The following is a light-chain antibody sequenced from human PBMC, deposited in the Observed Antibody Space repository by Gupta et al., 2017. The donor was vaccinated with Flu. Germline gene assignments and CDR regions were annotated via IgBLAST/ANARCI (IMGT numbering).Light chain of an antibody. Sequence: NCKSSQSVRSESTKKDYLSWYQQKPGQPPKLLISWATTRESGVPDRFSASGSGTDFTLTIASLQAEDVAVYYCQQCYAVPFTFGGGTKVEIK. V-gene: IGKV4-1*01. CDR1: QSVRSESTKKDY. CDR3: QQCYAVPFT. CDR2: WAT. J-gene: IGKJ4*01.